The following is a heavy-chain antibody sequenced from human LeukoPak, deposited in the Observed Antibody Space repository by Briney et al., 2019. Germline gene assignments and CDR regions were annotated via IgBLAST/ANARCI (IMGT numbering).Heavy chain of an antibody. J-gene: IGHJ4*02. Sequence: SETLSLTCTVSGGSISSSSYYWSWIRQPPGKGLEWIGYIYYSGSTNYNPSLKSRVTISVDTSKNQFSLKLSSVTAADTAVYYCARGGNFLDYWGQGTLVTVSS. V-gene: IGHV4-61*01. D-gene: IGHD3-3*01. CDR2: IYYSGST. CDR3: ARGGNFLDY. CDR1: GGSISSSSYY.